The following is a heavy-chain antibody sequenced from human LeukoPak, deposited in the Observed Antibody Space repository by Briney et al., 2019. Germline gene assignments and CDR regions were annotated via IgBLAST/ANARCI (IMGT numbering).Heavy chain of an antibody. D-gene: IGHD3-22*01. CDR2: ISAYNGNT. J-gene: IGHJ4*02. CDR1: GYTFTSYG. Sequence: ASVKVSCKASGYTFTSYGISWVRQAPGQGLEWMGWISAYNGNTNYAQKLQGRVTMTTDTSTSTAYMELRSLRSDDTAVYYCAVGSTMIVVVTASLDYWGQGTLVTVSS. V-gene: IGHV1-18*01. CDR3: AVGSTMIVVVTASLDY.